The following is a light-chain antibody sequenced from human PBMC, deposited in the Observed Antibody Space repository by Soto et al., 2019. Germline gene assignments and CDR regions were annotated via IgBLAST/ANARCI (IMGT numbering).Light chain of an antibody. Sequence: DLVMTQSPLSLSVTPGEPASISCRSSQSLLHSNGYNYLDWYLQKPGQSPQPLMYLGSRRASGVAGRFSGSGSGTDFTLKISRVEAEDVGVYYCMQALHMYTFGRGTKLEIK. CDR3: MQALHMYT. J-gene: IGKJ2*01. CDR2: LGS. V-gene: IGKV2-28*01. CDR1: QSLLHSNGYNY.